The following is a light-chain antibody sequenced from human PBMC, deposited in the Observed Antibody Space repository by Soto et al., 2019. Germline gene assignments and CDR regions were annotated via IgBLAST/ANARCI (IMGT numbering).Light chain of an antibody. CDR1: RSVRSN. J-gene: IGKJ1*01. V-gene: IGKV3-15*01. Sequence: EIVLTQSPGTLSLSPGASVPLSCKASRSVRSNLAWYQQKPGQAPRLLISGASTRATGITDRFSGSGSGTEFTLTINSLQSEEFAVYYCQQYNYWPGTFGQGTKVDIK. CDR3: QQYNYWPGT. CDR2: GAS.